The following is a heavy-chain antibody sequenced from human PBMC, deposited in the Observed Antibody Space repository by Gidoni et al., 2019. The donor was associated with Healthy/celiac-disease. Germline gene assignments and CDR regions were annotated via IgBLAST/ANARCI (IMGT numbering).Heavy chain of an antibody. V-gene: IGHV3-7*04. Sequence: EVQLVESGGGLVQPGGSLRLSCAASGFPFSRYWMSWVRQAPGKGLEWVANIKQDGSEKYYVDSVKGRFTISRDNAKNSLYLQMNSLRAEDTAVYYCARVGGSYRGNSFDPWGQGTLVTVSS. CDR1: GFPFSRYW. D-gene: IGHD1-26*01. J-gene: IGHJ5*02. CDR2: IKQDGSEK. CDR3: ARVGGSYRGNSFDP.